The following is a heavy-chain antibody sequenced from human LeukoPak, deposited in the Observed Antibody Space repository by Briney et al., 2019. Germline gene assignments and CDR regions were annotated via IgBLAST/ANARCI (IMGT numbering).Heavy chain of an antibody. D-gene: IGHD3-10*01. Sequence: SGGSLRLSCAASGFTFNNFGMHWVRQTPGKGLEWVTFIQYNGNNKYYADSVKGRFTISRDNSKNTLYLQMNSLRAEDTAVYYCAKDNRDYYIDYWGQGTLVTVSS. J-gene: IGHJ4*02. V-gene: IGHV3-30*02. CDR2: IQYNGNNK. CDR3: AKDNRDYYIDY. CDR1: GFTFNNFG.